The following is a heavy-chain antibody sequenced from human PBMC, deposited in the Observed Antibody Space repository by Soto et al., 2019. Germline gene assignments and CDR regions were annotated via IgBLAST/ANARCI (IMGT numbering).Heavy chain of an antibody. CDR2: VNPTGGSP. V-gene: IGHV1-46*03. D-gene: IGHD3-16*02. CDR1: GYDFTRYF. J-gene: IGHJ4*02. CDR3: SRELSPY. Sequence: ASVKVSCKTSGYDFTRYFIHWVRQAPGHGLEWMVKVNPTGGSPTFGQKFQGRVTVTTDTSTSTVYMELSSLRSDDAAVYYCSRELSPYWGQGTLVTVSS.